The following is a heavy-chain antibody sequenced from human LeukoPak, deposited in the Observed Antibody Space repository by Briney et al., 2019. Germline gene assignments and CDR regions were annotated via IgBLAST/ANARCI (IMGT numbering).Heavy chain of an antibody. D-gene: IGHD5-12*01. Sequence: SETLSFTCTVSGDSISSYYWSWIRQPPGKGLEWIGYMYYSGSANYNPSLKSRVTMSVDTSKNQFSLKLSSVTAADTAVHYCARGLYSGSLKDWGQGTLVTVSS. CDR3: ARGLYSGSLKD. J-gene: IGHJ4*02. V-gene: IGHV4-59*01. CDR2: MYYSGSA. CDR1: GDSISSYY.